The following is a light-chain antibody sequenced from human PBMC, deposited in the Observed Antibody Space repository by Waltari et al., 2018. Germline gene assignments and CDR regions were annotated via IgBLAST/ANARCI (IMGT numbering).Light chain of an antibody. Sequence: DIQMTQSPTSVSASVGDRVTITCRASRGISNWLAWYQQKSGQAPKLLIDAASNLQSGVPSRFSGSGAATDFTLTINRLQPEDFATYYCQQANSFPPTFGQGTKVEIK. J-gene: IGKJ2*01. V-gene: IGKV1-12*01. CDR3: QQANSFPPT. CDR2: AAS. CDR1: RGISNW.